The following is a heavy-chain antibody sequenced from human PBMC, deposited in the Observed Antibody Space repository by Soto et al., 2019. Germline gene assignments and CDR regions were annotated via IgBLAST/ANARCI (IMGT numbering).Heavy chain of an antibody. D-gene: IGHD4-17*01. J-gene: IGHJ4*02. CDR2: IFYSGNT. Sequence: SETLSLTCTVSGGSISSYYWSWIRQPPGKGLEWIGFIFYSGNTNYNPSLKSRVTMSVDPSKKQFSLKLSSVTAADTAVYYCAGRSSICGDYPYYFDCWGQGTLVTVS. V-gene: IGHV4-59*01. CDR1: GGSISSYY. CDR3: AGRSSICGDYPYYFDC.